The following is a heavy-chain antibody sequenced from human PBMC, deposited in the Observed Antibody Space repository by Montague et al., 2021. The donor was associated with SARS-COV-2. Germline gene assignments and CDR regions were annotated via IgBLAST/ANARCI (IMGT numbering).Heavy chain of an antibody. V-gene: IGHV3-33*01. Sequence: SLRLSFSASGFPFSSYGIHWVRQAPGKGLEWVAVIWFDGSNEYYADSVKGRFTVSRDNSKNTLYLQMNSLRAEDTAVYYCAGEGMVGTTTGLDYWGQGTLVTVSS. CDR1: GFPFSSYG. J-gene: IGHJ4*02. CDR2: IWFDGSNE. D-gene: IGHD1-26*01. CDR3: AGEGMVGTTTGLDY.